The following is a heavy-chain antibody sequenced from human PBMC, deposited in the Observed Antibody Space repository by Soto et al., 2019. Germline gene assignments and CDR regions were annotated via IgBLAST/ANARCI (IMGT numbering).Heavy chain of an antibody. D-gene: IGHD3-3*02. J-gene: IGHJ5*02. Sequence: SETLSLTCTVTGGPINTYYWSWIRQSAGKGLEWIGRVYTTGSTNYNPSLKSRVTISVDTSRNQFSLSLRSVTAADTAVYYCARDFTFIFDDFADMRWIFDPWGQGTLVTVSS. CDR1: GGPINTYY. CDR2: VYTTGST. CDR3: ARDFTFIFDDFADMRWIFDP. V-gene: IGHV4-4*07.